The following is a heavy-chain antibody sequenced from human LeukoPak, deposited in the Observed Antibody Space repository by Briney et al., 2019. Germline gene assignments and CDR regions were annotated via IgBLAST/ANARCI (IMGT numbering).Heavy chain of an antibody. D-gene: IGHD4-23*01. CDR3: ASHDYGGWYFDL. V-gene: IGHV1-69*13. J-gene: IGHJ2*01. Sequence: SVKVSCKASGGTFSSYAISWVRQAPGQGLEWMGGIIPIFGTANYAQKFQGRVTITADESTSTAYMELSSLRSEDTAVYYCASHDYGGWYFDLWGRGTLVTVSS. CDR1: GGTFSSYA. CDR2: IIPIFGTA.